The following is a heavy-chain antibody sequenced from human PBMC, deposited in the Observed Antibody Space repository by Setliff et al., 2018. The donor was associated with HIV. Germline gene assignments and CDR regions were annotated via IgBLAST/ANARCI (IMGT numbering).Heavy chain of an antibody. CDR2: MFVGESP. J-gene: IGHJ4*02. CDR3: ARGLYGSGSFFFDS. CDR1: GGSISSYY. D-gene: IGHD3-10*01. V-gene: IGHV4-4*07. Sequence: ASETLSLTCSVSGGSISSYYWSWIRQPAGKGLEWVGRMFVGESPNYNPSLKSRLSISVDTSKRQFSLKLTSVTAADTAVYYCARGLYGSGSFFFDSWGRGTLVTVSS.